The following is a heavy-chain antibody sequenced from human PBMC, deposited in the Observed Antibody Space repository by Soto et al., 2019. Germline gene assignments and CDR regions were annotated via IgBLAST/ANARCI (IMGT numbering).Heavy chain of an antibody. CDR3: ARGGLYGDYEY. CDR2: IYHSGST. CDR1: GGSISSGGYS. V-gene: IGHV4-30-2*01. J-gene: IGHJ4*02. Sequence: SETLSLTCAVCGGSISSGGYSWSWIRQPPGKGLEWIGYIYHSGSTYYNPSLKSRVTISVDRSKNQFSLKLSSVTAADTAVYYCARGGLYGDYEYWGQGTLVTSPQ. D-gene: IGHD4-17*01.